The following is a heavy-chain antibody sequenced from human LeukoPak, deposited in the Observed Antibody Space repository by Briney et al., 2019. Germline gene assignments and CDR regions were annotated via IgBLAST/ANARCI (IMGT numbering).Heavy chain of an antibody. Sequence: GGSLRLSCAASGFTFSTYTMHWVRQTPGKGLEWVAAIISYDGSNKYYADSVKGRFTISRDNSKNTLYLQMNSLRAEDTAVYYCARAIMVYATLDYWGQGTLVTVSS. D-gene: IGHD2-8*01. CDR2: ISYDGSNK. CDR3: ARAIMVYATLDY. V-gene: IGHV3-30*04. J-gene: IGHJ4*02. CDR1: GFTFSTYT.